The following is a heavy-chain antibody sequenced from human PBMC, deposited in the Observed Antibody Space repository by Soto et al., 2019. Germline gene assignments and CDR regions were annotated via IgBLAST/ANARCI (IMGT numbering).Heavy chain of an antibody. V-gene: IGHV4-59*08. CDR1: GGSISSYY. Sequence: PSETLSLTCTVSGGSISSYYWSWIRQPPGKGLEWIGYIYYSGSTNYNPSLKSRVTISVDTSKNQFSLKLSSVTAADTAVYYCARRSSSWYFDYWGQGTLVTVSS. D-gene: IGHD6-13*01. CDR2: IYYSGST. CDR3: ARRSSSWYFDY. J-gene: IGHJ4*02.